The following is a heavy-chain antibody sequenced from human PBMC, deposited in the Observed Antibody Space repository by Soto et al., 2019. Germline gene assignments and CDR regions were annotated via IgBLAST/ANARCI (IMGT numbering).Heavy chain of an antibody. D-gene: IGHD6-6*01. Sequence: ASVKVSCKASGYTFTGYYMHWVRQAPGQGLEWMGWINPNSGGTNYAQKFQGWVTMTRDTSISTAYMELSRLRSDDTAVYYCARAVPSIAARPFPYYYYYMDVWGKGTTVTVSS. J-gene: IGHJ6*03. CDR1: GYTFTGYY. CDR2: INPNSGGT. V-gene: IGHV1-2*04. CDR3: ARAVPSIAARPFPYYYYYMDV.